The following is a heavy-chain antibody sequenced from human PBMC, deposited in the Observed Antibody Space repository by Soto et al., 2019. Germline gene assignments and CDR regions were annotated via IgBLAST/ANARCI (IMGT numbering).Heavy chain of an antibody. J-gene: IGHJ4*02. CDR2: ISAGSEGA. V-gene: IGHV3-23*01. CDR1: GFTFSSHA. Sequence: EVQLLESGGGLVQPGGALRLSCAASGFTFSSHAMSWVRQAPGKGLEWISSISAGSEGAYYADSVKGRFTIARDNSNNPLYLQMISLRVGDTAVYYCARDLWWYLHWGQGTLVTVSS. CDR3: ARDLWWYLH. D-gene: IGHD2-15*01.